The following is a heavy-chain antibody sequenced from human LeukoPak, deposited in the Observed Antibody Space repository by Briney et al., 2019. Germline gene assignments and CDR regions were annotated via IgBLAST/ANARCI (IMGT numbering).Heavy chain of an antibody. D-gene: IGHD5-12*01. J-gene: IGHJ4*02. CDR3: ARDSGYSGYDFDY. V-gene: IGHV3-66*02. Sequence: GGSLRLSCAASGFTVSSNYMSWVRQAPGKGLEWVSVIYSGGSTYYAESVKGRFTISRDNSKNTLYLQMNSLRAEDTAVYYCARDSGYSGYDFDYWGQGTLVTVSS. CDR1: GFTVSSNY. CDR2: IYSGGST.